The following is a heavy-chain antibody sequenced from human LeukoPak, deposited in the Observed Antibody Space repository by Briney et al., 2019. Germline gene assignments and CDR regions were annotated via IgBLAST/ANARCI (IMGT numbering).Heavy chain of an antibody. CDR3: AELGITMIGGV. CDR2: ISGSGGST. CDR1: GFTFSSYA. Sequence: GGSLRLSCAASGFTFSSYAMNWVRQAPGKGLEWVSTISGSGGSTYYADSVKGRFTISRDNAKNSLYLQMNSLRAEDTAVYYCAELGITMIGGVWGKGTTVTISS. D-gene: IGHD3-10*02. V-gene: IGHV3-23*01. J-gene: IGHJ6*04.